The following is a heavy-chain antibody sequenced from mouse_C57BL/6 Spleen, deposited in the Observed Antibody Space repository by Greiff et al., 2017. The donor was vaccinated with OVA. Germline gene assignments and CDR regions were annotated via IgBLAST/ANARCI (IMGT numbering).Heavy chain of an antibody. D-gene: IGHD1-1*01. CDR1: GYSITSGYY. CDR2: ISYDGSN. Sequence: EVKLVESGPGLVKPSQSLSLTCSVTGYSITSGYYWNWIRQFPGNKLEWMGYISYDGSNNYNPSLKNRISITRDTSKNQFFLKLNSVTTEDTATYYCAIREYYGSSYNYAMDYWGQGTSVTVSS. CDR3: AIREYYGSSYNYAMDY. V-gene: IGHV3-6*01. J-gene: IGHJ4*01.